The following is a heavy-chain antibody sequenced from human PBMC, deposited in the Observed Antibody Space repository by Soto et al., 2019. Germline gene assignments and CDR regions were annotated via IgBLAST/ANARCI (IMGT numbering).Heavy chain of an antibody. V-gene: IGHV1-2*04. CDR2: INPNSGGT. CDR1: GYTFTGYY. CDR3: ARGGSAVANDAFDI. D-gene: IGHD6-19*01. J-gene: IGHJ3*02. Sequence: ASVKVSCKASGYTFTGYYMHWVRQAPGQGLEWMGWINPNSGGTNYAQKFQGWVTMTRDTSISTAYMELSRLRSDDTAVYYCARGGSAVANDAFDIWGQGTMVTVSS.